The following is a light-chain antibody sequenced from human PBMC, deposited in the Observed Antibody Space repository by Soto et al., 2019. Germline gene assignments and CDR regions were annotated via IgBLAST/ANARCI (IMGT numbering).Light chain of an antibody. J-gene: IGLJ2*01. Sequence: QSALTQPASVSGSPGQSITISCTGTSSDVGGYNFVSWYQQHPGKAPKLMLYNVYDRPSGISHRFSGSRSANTASLTISVLQAEDEAHYYCNSYTSSSTLVFGGGTKLTVL. CDR1: SSDVGGYNF. CDR2: NVY. V-gene: IGLV2-14*03. CDR3: NSYTSSSTLV.